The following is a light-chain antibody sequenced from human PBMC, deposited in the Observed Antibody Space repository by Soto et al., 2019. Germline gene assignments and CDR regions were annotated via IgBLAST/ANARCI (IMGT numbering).Light chain of an antibody. Sequence: EFVLTQSPGTLSLSPGERATLSCRASQSVDINLAWYQQKPGQAPRLLIYGASSRATGVPDRFSGGGSGTDFTLTISRLEPEDFAVYYCQQYGSSPLTFGGGTKVDIK. CDR3: QQYGSSPLT. V-gene: IGKV3-20*01. CDR1: QSVDIN. CDR2: GAS. J-gene: IGKJ4*01.